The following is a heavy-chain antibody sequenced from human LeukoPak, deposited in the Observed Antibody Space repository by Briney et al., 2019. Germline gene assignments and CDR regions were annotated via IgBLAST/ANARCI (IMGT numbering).Heavy chain of an antibody. Sequence: PSETLSLTCTVSGGSISSYYWSWIRQPPGKGLEWIGYIYYSGSTNYNPSLKSRVTISVDTSKNQFSLKLSSVTAADTAVYYCARLTLRYFDWLGWFDPWGQGTLVTVSS. D-gene: IGHD3-9*01. CDR2: IYYSGST. CDR1: GGSISSYY. J-gene: IGHJ5*02. CDR3: ARLTLRYFDWLGWFDP. V-gene: IGHV4-59*08.